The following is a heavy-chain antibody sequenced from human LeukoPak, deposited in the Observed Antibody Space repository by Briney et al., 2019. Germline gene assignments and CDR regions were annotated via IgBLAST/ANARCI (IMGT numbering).Heavy chain of an antibody. Sequence: SETLSLTCTVSGGAIISDNFYWGWVRQPPGKGLEWVGSINYSGTTYYNPSLRSRLSISVDTSRTQFFLMLNSVTAADTAVYYCGRLFDSWGQGILVTVSS. CDR3: GRLFDS. J-gene: IGHJ4*02. CDR2: INYSGTT. CDR1: GGAIISDNFY. V-gene: IGHV4-39*01.